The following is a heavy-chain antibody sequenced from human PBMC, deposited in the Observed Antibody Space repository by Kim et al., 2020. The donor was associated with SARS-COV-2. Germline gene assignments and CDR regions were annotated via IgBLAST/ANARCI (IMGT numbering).Heavy chain of an antibody. CDR1: GYSISSGYY. CDR2: IYHSGST. CDR3: ARGDYVANWFDP. D-gene: IGHD3-10*02. V-gene: IGHV4-38-2*02. J-gene: IGHJ5*02. Sequence: SETLSLTCTVSGYSISSGYYWGWIRQPPGKGLEWIGSIYHSGSTYYNPSLKSRVTISVDTSKNQFSLKLSSVTAADTAVYYCARGDYVANWFDPWGQGTLVTVSS.